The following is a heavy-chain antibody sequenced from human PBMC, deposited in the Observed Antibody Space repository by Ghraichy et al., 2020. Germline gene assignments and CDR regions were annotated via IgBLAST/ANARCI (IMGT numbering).Heavy chain of an antibody. D-gene: IGHD1-26*01. CDR1: GFTFSDYY. CDR3: ARDCRVGVTRGYAFDI. V-gene: IGHV3-11*01. J-gene: IGHJ3*02. Sequence: GESLRLSCAASGFTFSDYYMGWIRQAPGKGPEWIAYISGTSGSIYYADSVRGRFAISRDNAKNSLYLHMNSLRVEDTAVYYCARDCRVGVTRGYAFDIWGQGTTVTVSS. CDR2: ISGTSGSI.